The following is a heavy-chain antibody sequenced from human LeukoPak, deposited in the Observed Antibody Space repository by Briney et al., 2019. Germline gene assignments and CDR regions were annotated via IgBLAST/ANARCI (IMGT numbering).Heavy chain of an antibody. D-gene: IGHD6-13*01. CDR1: GGSISSYY. Sequence: SETLSLTCTVSGGSISSYYWSWIRQPPGKGLEWIGYIYYSGSTNYNPSLKSRVTISVDTSKNQFSLKLNSMTAADTAVYYCAGHVSAAAGGRWGQGTLVTVSS. V-gene: IGHV4-59*12. CDR3: AGHVSAAAGGR. J-gene: IGHJ4*02. CDR2: IYYSGST.